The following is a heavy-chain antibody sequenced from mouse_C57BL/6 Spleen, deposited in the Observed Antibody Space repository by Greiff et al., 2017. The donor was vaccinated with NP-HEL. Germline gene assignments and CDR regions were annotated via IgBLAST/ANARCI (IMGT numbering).Heavy chain of an antibody. D-gene: IGHD2-3*01. V-gene: IGHV3-1*01. J-gene: IGHJ4*01. CDR2: ISYSGST. CDR3: ARGGGLLYAMDY. CDR1: GYSITSGYD. Sequence: EVQLQQSGPGMVKPSQSLSLTCTVTGYSITSGYDWHWIRHFPGNKLEWMGYISYSGSTNYNPSLKSRTSITHDTSKNQFFLELNSVTTEDTATYYGARGGGLLYAMDYWGQGTSVTVSS.